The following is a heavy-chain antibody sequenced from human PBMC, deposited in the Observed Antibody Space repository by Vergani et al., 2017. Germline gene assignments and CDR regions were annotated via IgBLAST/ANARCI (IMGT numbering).Heavy chain of an antibody. J-gene: IGHJ4*02. CDR1: GYIFTQSV. CDR3: ATTNAWRVCDS. D-gene: IGHD2-21*01. V-gene: IGHV7-4-1*02. Sequence: QVQLVQSGSELKKPGASVKISCKASGYIFTQSVMNWVRQAPGQGPEWMGWINTATGKSTYAPDFTGRFVCSLDTSVNTAYLQISSLKTEDTAIYYSATTNAWRVCDSRGQGTLVTVST. CDR2: INTATGKS.